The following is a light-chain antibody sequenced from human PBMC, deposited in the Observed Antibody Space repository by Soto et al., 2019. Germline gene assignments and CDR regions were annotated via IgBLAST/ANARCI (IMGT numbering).Light chain of an antibody. V-gene: IGLV2-14*01. CDR2: EVS. J-gene: IGLJ1*01. CDR1: SSDVGGYNY. CDR3: SSYTSSSTKV. Sequence: QSALTQPASVSGSPGPSITISCTGTSSDVGGYNYVSWYQQHPGKAPKLMIYEVSNRPSGVSNRFSGSKSGNTASLTISGLQAEDEADYYCSSYTSSSTKVFGTGTKLTVL.